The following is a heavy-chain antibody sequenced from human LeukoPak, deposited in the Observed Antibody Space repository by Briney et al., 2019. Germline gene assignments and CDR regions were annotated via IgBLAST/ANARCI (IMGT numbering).Heavy chain of an antibody. V-gene: IGHV1-8*01. CDR3: ARDLDFWSGYYPGY. D-gene: IGHD3-3*01. CDR1: GYTFTKYY. J-gene: IGHJ4*02. CDR2: MNPNSGNT. Sequence: VASVKVSCKASGYTFTKYYVHWVRQATGQGLEWMGWMNPNSGNTGYAQKFQGRVTMTRNTSISTAYMELSSLRSEDTAVYYCARDLDFWSGYYPGYWGQGTLVTVSS.